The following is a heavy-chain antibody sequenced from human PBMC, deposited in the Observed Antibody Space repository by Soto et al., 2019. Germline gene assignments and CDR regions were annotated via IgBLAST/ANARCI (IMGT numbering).Heavy chain of an antibody. Sequence: PGGSLRLSCAASGFIFSSYAMSWVRQAPGKGLEWVSAISGSGVSTYFADSVKGRVTITRDTSASIVYMEVNSLRSEDTALYYCARGIWVATTADYYLDSWGQATLVTVSS. CDR1: GFIFSSYA. D-gene: IGHD5-12*01. V-gene: IGHV3-23*01. CDR3: ARGIWVATTADYYLDS. CDR2: ISGSGVST. J-gene: IGHJ4*02.